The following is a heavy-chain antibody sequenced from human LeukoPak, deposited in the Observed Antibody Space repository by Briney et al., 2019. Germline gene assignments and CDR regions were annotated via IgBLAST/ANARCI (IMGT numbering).Heavy chain of an antibody. V-gene: IGHV3-13*01. Sequence: GGSLRLSCAASGFTFSNYDMHWVRQAAGKGLEWVSGIGTAGDTYYPGSVQGRFTISRENAKNSLYLHMNSLSAGGTAVYYCASSPAYSSSWYAIDNWGQGTLVTVSS. CDR1: GFTFSNYD. J-gene: IGHJ4*02. D-gene: IGHD6-13*01. CDR3: ASSPAYSSSWYAIDN. CDR2: IGTAGDT.